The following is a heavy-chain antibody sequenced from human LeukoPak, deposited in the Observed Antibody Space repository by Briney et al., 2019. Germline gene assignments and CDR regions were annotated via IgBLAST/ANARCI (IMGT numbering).Heavy chain of an antibody. J-gene: IGHJ4*02. D-gene: IGHD4-17*01. CDR2: INAGNGKT. V-gene: IGHV1-3*01. CDR1: GYTFTSYD. Sequence: ASVKVSCKASGYTFTSYDINWVRQATGQGLEWMGWINAGNGKTKYSQKFQGRVTITRDTSAGTAYMELSGLRSEDTAVYYCARARWTSTVTAYYLDYWGQGTLVTVSS. CDR3: ARARWTSTVTAYYLDY.